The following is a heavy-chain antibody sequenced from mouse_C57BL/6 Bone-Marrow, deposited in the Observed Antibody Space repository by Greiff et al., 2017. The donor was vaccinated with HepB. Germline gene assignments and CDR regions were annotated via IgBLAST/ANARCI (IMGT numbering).Heavy chain of an antibody. D-gene: IGHD1-1*01. CDR2: ISSGSSTI. Sequence: EVHLVESGGGLVKPGGSLKLSCAASGFTFSDYGMHWVRQAPEKGLEWVAYISSGSSTIYYADTVKGRFTISRDNAKNTLFLQMTSLRSEDTAMYYCARTTTVVATPYWYFDVWGTGTTVTVSS. J-gene: IGHJ1*03. CDR3: ARTTTVVATPYWYFDV. CDR1: GFTFSDYG. V-gene: IGHV5-17*01.